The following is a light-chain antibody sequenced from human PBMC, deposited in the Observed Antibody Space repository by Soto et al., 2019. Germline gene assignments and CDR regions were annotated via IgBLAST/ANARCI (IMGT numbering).Light chain of an antibody. CDR1: QRVSSH. Sequence: EIVLTHSPGTLSLSPCERATLSSRASQRVSSHLAWYQQKPGQAPRLLIYAASTRATGIPVRFSGSGSETEFTLTIRSLQSEDFALYYCHQYNNWPWTFGQGTKVDIK. V-gene: IGKV3-15*01. CDR2: AAS. CDR3: HQYNNWPWT. J-gene: IGKJ1*01.